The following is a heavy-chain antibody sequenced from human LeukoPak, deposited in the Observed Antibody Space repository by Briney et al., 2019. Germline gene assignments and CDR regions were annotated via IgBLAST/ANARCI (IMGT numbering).Heavy chain of an antibody. D-gene: IGHD3-22*01. CDR3: AGGPHERSGYPDD. J-gene: IGHJ4*01. CDR2: ISPYNGNT. Sequence: ASVKVSCTASGYTFTSYGIAWVRQAPGQGLEWMGWISPYNGNTNYAQKFQGRVTMTTDTSTSTAYMELRSLRSDDTAVYYCAGGPHERSGYPDDWGQEPWSPSPQ. CDR1: GYTFTSYG. V-gene: IGHV1-18*01.